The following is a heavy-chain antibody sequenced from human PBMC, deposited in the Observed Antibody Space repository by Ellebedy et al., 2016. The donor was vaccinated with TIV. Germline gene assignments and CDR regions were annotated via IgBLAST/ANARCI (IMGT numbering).Heavy chain of an antibody. CDR3: ARLEPYYYDSSGYYGYYFDY. CDR2: NYYSGST. J-gene: IGHJ4*02. Sequence: SETLSLTCTVSGGSISSSSYYWGWIRQPPGKGLEWIGSNYYSGSTYYNPSLKSRVTISVDTSKNQFSLKLSSVTAADTAVYYCARLEPYYYDSSGYYGYYFDYWGQGTLVTVSS. CDR1: GGSISSSSYY. D-gene: IGHD3-22*01. V-gene: IGHV4-39*01.